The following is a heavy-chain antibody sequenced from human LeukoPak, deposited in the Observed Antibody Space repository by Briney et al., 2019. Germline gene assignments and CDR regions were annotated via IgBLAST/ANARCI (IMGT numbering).Heavy chain of an antibody. J-gene: IGHJ3*01. V-gene: IGHV3-23*01. Sequence: PGGSLRLSCAASGLTFSKYAMSWVRQAPGKGLEWVSGISGSGGSTYYADSVKGRFTISRDNSKNTLYLQMNSLRAEDTAVYYCAKFSSGVRLIDSSAVGGQPSMATVSS. CDR3: AKFSSGVRLIDSSAV. CDR2: ISGSGGST. CDR1: GLTFSKYA. D-gene: IGHD3-3*01.